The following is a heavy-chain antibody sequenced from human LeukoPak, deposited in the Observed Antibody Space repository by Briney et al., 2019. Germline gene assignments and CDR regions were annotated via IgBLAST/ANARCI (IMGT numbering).Heavy chain of an antibody. V-gene: IGHV1-69*01. CDR3: ARGDDFWSGGGWYYYYMDV. Sequence: SVKVSCKASGGTFSSYAISWVRQAPGQGLEWMGGIIPIFGTANYAQKFQGRVTITADESTSTAYMELSSLRCEDTAVYYCARGDDFWSGGGWYYYYMDVWGKGTTVTVSS. D-gene: IGHD3-3*01. J-gene: IGHJ6*03. CDR1: GGTFSSYA. CDR2: IIPIFGTA.